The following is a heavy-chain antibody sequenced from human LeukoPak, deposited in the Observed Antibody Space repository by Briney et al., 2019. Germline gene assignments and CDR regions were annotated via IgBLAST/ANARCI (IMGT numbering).Heavy chain of an antibody. Sequence: GGSLRLSCAASGFTFSSYSMNWVRQAPGKGLEWVSSISSSSSYIYYADSVKGRFTISRDNAKSLLYLQMNSLRAEDSALYYCARWGVSAGLDSWGQGTLVTVSS. V-gene: IGHV3-21*06. D-gene: IGHD3-10*01. CDR1: GFTFSSYS. J-gene: IGHJ5*01. CDR3: ARWGVSAGLDS. CDR2: ISSSSSYI.